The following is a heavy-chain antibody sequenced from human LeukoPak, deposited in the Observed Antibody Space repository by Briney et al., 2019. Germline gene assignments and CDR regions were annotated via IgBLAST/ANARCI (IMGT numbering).Heavy chain of an antibody. D-gene: IGHD2/OR15-2a*01. CDR3: ASTNFLLGYYYYGMDV. CDR1: GGSINTYY. Sequence: SETLSLTCTVSGGSINTYYWGWIRQPPGKGQEWIGCIYNAGTTNYNPSLKSRVTISADTSKNQFSLKLSSVTAADTAVYYCASTNFLLGYYYYGMDVWGPGTTVTVS. J-gene: IGHJ6*02. V-gene: IGHV4-59*08. CDR2: IYNAGTT.